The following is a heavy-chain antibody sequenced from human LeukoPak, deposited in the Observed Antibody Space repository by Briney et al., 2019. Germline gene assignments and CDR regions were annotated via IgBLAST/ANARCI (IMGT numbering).Heavy chain of an antibody. CDR2: ISWGGGST. V-gene: IGHV3-43D*04. D-gene: IGHD3-10*01. CDR3: AKDRSGNSHGHFDY. CDR1: GFTFDDYA. J-gene: IGHJ4*02. Sequence: GGSLRLSCAAPGFTFDDYAMHWVRQAPGKGLEWVPLISWGGGSTYYADSVKGRFTISRDNSKNSLYLHMNSLRAEDTALYYCAKDRSGNSHGHFDYWGQGTLVTVSS.